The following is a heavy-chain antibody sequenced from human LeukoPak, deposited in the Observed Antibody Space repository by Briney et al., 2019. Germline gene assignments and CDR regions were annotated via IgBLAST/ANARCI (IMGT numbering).Heavy chain of an antibody. CDR2: IIPILGIA. Sequence: ASVKVSCKASGGTFSSYAISWVRQAPGQGLEWMGRIIPILGIANYAQKFQGRVTITADKATSTAYMELSSLGSEDTAVYYCARDFGYGDYLNWFDPWGQGTLVTVSS. CDR1: GGTFSSYA. V-gene: IGHV1-69*04. D-gene: IGHD4-17*01. CDR3: ARDFGYGDYLNWFDP. J-gene: IGHJ5*02.